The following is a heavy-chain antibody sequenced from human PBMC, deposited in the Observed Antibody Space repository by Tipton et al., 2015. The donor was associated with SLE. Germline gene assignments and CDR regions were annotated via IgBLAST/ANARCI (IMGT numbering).Heavy chain of an antibody. CDR1: GFTFSSYE. Sequence: SLRLSCTASGFTFSSYEMHWVRQAPGKGLEWVSYVSCSSGNIYYADSVKGRFTISRDNAKNSLYLQMNSLRAEDTAVYYCARDIGGWGQGTLVSVSS. J-gene: IGHJ4*02. V-gene: IGHV3-48*03. CDR3: ARDIGG. CDR2: VSCSSGNI. D-gene: IGHD3-16*01.